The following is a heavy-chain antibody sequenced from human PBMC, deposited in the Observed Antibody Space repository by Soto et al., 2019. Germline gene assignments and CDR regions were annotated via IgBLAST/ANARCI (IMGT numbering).Heavy chain of an antibody. CDR3: AKERSTGWYYFDY. J-gene: IGHJ4*02. Sequence: PGGSLRLSCAASGFTFSNYGMHWVRQAPGKGLEWVAVISYDGSSRYYADSVKGRFTISRDNSKNTLYLQMNSLRAEDTAVYYCAKERSTGWYYFDYWGQGTLVTVSS. CDR1: GFTFSNYG. D-gene: IGHD6-19*01. V-gene: IGHV3-30*18. CDR2: ISYDGSSR.